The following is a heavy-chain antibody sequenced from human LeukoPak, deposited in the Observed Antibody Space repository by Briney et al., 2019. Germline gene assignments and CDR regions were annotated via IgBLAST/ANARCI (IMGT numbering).Heavy chain of an antibody. Sequence: GGSLRLSCAASGFTFSSYGMHWVRQAPGKGLDWVSFIRYDGSNKYYADSVKGRFTISRNNSKNTLYLQMNSLRAEDTAVYYCAKDSQYHDFWGGYSGYYYYYMDVWGKGTTVTVSS. V-gene: IGHV3-30*02. CDR1: GFTFSSYG. CDR2: IRYDGSNK. CDR3: AKDSQYHDFWGGYSGYYYYYMDV. D-gene: IGHD3-3*01. J-gene: IGHJ6*03.